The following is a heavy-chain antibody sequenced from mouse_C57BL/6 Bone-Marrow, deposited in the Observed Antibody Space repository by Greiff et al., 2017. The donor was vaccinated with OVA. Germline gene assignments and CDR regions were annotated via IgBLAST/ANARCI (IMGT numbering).Heavy chain of an antibody. V-gene: IGHV5-17*01. CDR2: ISSGSSTI. Sequence: EVMLVESGGGLVKPGGSLKLSCAASGFTFSDYGMHWVRQAPEKGLEWVAYISSGSSTIYYADTVKRRFTISRDNAKNTLFLQMTRLRSEDTAMYYCGRRWPENYFDDWGQGTTLTVSS. CDR1: GFTFSDYG. CDR3: GRRWPENYFDD. J-gene: IGHJ2*01. D-gene: IGHD2-3*01.